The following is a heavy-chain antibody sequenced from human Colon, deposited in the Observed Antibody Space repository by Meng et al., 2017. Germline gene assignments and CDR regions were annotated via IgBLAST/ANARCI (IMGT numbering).Heavy chain of an antibody. CDR3: ARGGMITFGGVIVPERPFDY. CDR2: INHGGST. V-gene: IGHV4-34*01. CDR1: GGSFSGYY. Sequence: SETLSLTCAVYGGSFSGYYWSWIRQPPGKGLEWIGEINHGGSTNYNPSLKSRVTISVDTSKNQFSLKLSSVTAADTAVYYCARGGMITFGGVIVPERPFDYWGQGTLVTVSS. D-gene: IGHD3-16*02. J-gene: IGHJ4*02.